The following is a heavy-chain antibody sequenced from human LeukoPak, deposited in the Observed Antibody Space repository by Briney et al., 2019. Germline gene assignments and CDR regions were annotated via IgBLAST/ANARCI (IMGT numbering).Heavy chain of an antibody. CDR2: ISWDGTT. D-gene: IGHD3-22*01. CDR3: VKDLSYESSGHVLEY. J-gene: IGHJ4*02. V-gene: IGHV3-43*01. CDR1: GFTFEDYT. Sequence: GGSLRLSCVASGFTFEDYTMHWVRQAPGKTLEWVSLISWDGTTYYTDSVKGRFTISRDNIKNSLYLQMDTLRSEDTAFYYCVKDLSYESSGHVLEYWGQGTLVTVSS.